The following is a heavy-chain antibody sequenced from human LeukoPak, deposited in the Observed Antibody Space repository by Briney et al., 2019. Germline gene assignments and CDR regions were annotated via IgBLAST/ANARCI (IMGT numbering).Heavy chain of an antibody. Sequence: PGGSLRLSCAASGFNFSSYGMHRVRQAPGKGPEWVAVISYDGSNKYYADSVKGRFTTSRDNSKNTLYLQMNSLRAEDTAVYYCAKVRLSGSGSYYMVDYWGQGTLVTDSS. D-gene: IGHD3-10*01. CDR2: ISYDGSNK. V-gene: IGHV3-30*18. CDR3: AKVRLSGSGSYYMVDY. CDR1: GFNFSSYG. J-gene: IGHJ4*02.